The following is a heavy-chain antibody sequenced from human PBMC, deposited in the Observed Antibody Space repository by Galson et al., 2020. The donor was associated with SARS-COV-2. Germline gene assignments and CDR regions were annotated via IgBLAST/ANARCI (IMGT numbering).Heavy chain of an antibody. V-gene: IGHV3-30*18. D-gene: IGHD3-10*01. CDR1: GFTFSSYG. CDR2: ISYDGSNK. Sequence: GESLKISCAASGFTFSSYGMHWVRQAPGKGLEWVAVISYDGSNKYYADSVKGRFTISRDNSKNTLYLQMNSLRAEDTAVYYCAKDSGLGSGSYWGSNYYGMDVWGQGTTVTVSS. J-gene: IGHJ6*02. CDR3: AKDSGLGSGSYWGSNYYGMDV.